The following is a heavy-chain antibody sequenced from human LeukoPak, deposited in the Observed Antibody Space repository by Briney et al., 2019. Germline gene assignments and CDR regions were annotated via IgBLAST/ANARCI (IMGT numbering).Heavy chain of an antibody. CDR1: GGSFSNFD. D-gene: IGHD1-14*01. CDR2: IYYTGST. CDR3: VRVVQSSETEFGY. J-gene: IGHJ4*02. V-gene: IGHV4-59*01. Sequence: AETLSLTCTASGGSFSNFDLNWIRQPPGKGLEWIGYIYYTGSTEYHPSLKSRVTISLDTSKNQFSLKLTSVTAADTAVYYGVRVVQSSETEFGYWGQGTLVSVSS.